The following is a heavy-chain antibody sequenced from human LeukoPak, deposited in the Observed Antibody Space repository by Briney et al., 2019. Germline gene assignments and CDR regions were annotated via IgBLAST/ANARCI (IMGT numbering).Heavy chain of an antibody. D-gene: IGHD4-17*01. J-gene: IGHJ4*02. CDR1: GYTFTSYG. Sequence: SVKVSCKASGYTFTSYGISWVRQAPGQGLEWMGWISAYNGNTNYAQKLQGRVTMTTDTSTSTAYMELSSLRSDDTAVYYCARTYTTGYGEPNFDYWGQGTLVTVSS. V-gene: IGHV1-18*01. CDR2: ISAYNGNT. CDR3: ARTYTTGYGEPNFDY.